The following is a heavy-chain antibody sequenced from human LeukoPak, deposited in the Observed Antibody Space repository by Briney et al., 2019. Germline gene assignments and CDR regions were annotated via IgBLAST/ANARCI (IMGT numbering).Heavy chain of an antibody. D-gene: IGHD3-22*01. CDR2: IYHGGST. V-gene: IGHV4-38-2*02. CDR1: GLSISSGRF. CDR3: ARDVIAGYYYDSRGFYPI. J-gene: IGHJ3*02. Sequence: SEALSLTCSVSGLSISSGRFWVWIRQPPGKGLEWIGSIYHGGSTYYNPSLKSRVTISVDTSMNQFSLKLSSVTAADTAVYYCARDVIAGYYYDSRGFYPIWGQGTMVTVSS.